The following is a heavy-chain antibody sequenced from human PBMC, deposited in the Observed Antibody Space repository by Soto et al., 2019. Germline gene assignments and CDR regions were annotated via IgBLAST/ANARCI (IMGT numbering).Heavy chain of an antibody. Sequence: QVYLVQSGAEVRRPGAAVKVSCTAFGYILTGYSLHWVRQDPGQGLEWMGWIDPNSGATNSAERFHGRVSMTRDTSIIAAYLELSSLRSDDTAVYYCARGYGSSPNMELRFGMDVWGQGTTISVSS. CDR2: IDPNSGAT. J-gene: IGHJ6*02. CDR1: GYILTGYS. CDR3: ARGYGSSPNMELRFGMDV. V-gene: IGHV1-2*02. D-gene: IGHD5-18*01.